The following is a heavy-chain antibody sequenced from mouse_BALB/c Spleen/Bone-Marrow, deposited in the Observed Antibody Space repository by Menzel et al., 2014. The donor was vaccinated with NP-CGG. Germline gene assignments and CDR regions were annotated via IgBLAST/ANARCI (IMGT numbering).Heavy chain of an antibody. CDR2: IYPGNVNT. CDR3: ARGGYGGAWFAY. V-gene: IGHV1S56*01. D-gene: IGHD1-2*01. Sequence: VQRVESGPELVKPGASVRISCKASGYTFTSYYIHWVKRRPGQGLEWIGWIYPGNVNTNYNEKFEAKATLTADKSSSTAYKPLSRPAPEGSAVFFWARGGYGGAWFAYRGQGTLVTVSA. J-gene: IGHJ3*01. CDR1: GYTFTSYY.